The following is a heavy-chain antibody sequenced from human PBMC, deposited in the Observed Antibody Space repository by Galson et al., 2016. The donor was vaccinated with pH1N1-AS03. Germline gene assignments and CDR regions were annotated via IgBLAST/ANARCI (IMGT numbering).Heavy chain of an antibody. V-gene: IGHV4-59*12. D-gene: IGHD2/OR15-2a*01. CDR3: VRVQYFRLAEYPVFWFDP. CDR1: GGSIENYY. J-gene: IGHJ5*02. CDR2: IYFSGS. Sequence: ETLSLTCTVSGGSIENYYWTWIRQSPEKGLEWIGYIYFSGSKYNPSLKSRLTISVDTSKNQFSLRVSSLTAADTAIYYCVRVQYFRLAEYPVFWFDPWGQGTLVAVSS.